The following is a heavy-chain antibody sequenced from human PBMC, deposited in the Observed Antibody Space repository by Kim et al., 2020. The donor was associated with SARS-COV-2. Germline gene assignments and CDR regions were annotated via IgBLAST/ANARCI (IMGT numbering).Heavy chain of an antibody. J-gene: IGHJ6*02. D-gene: IGHD2-15*01. CDR3: ARAGMEDCSGGSCYPGAYGMDV. V-gene: IGHV3-74*01. CDR2: INSDGSST. Sequence: GGSLRLSCAASGFTFSSYWMHWVRQAPGKGLVWVSRINSDGSSTSYADSVKGRFTISRDNAKNTLYLQMNSLRAEDTAVYYCARAGMEDCSGGSCYPGAYGMDVWGQGTTVTVSS. CDR1: GFTFSSYW.